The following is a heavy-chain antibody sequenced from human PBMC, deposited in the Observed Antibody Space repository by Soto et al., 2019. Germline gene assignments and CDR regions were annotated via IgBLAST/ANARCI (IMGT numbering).Heavy chain of an antibody. D-gene: IGHD2-2*01. CDR3: AIQGVFCSSTSCYLRVGSSAFDI. Sequence: SETLSLTCTVSGGSISSSSYYWGXXXXXXXXXXXXIGTIYYSGSTYYNPSLKSRVTISVDTSKNQFSLKLSSVTAADTSVYYCAIQGVFCSSTSCYLRVGSSAFDIWGQGTMVTVSS. CDR2: IYYSGST. CDR1: GGSISSSSYY. V-gene: IGHV4-39*01. J-gene: IGHJ3*02.